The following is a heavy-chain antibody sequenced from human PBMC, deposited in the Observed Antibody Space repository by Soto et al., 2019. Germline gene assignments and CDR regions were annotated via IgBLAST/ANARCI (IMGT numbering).Heavy chain of an antibody. Sequence: GGSLRLPCAASGFTFSSYWMHWVRQAPGKGLVWVSRINSDGSSTSYADSVKGRFTISRDNAKNTLYLQMNSLRAEDTAVYYCARGHRTYYYYGMDVWGQGTTVTVSS. V-gene: IGHV3-74*01. CDR3: ARGHRTYYYYGMDV. J-gene: IGHJ6*02. CDR2: INSDGSST. CDR1: GFTFSSYW.